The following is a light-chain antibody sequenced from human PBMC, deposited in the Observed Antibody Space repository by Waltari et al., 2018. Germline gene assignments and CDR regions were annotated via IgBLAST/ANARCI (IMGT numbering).Light chain of an antibody. V-gene: IGLV2-14*03. Sequence: QSALTQPASLSGSPGQSITIPYTGTSGDVGFYNYVSWYQQHPGKAPRLIIYDVSERPSGVSNRFSGSKSGNTASLTISGLQAEDEADYYCNSYTGSSSWVFGGGTKLTVL. CDR2: DVS. CDR3: NSYTGSSSWV. J-gene: IGLJ3*02. CDR1: SGDVGFYNY.